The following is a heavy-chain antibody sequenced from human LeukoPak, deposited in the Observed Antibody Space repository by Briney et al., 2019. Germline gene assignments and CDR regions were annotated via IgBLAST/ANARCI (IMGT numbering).Heavy chain of an antibody. CDR1: GFTFSSYA. CDR3: AKAPLGRCTGAICYSFDY. CDR2: ISGSGGST. D-gene: IGHD2-8*02. Sequence: GVLRLSCAASGFTFSSYAMSWVRQAPGKGLEWVSAISGSGGSTYYADSVKGRFTISRDNSKNTLYLQMNSLRAEDAAVYYCAKAPLGRCTGAICYSFDYWGQGTLVTVSS. J-gene: IGHJ4*02. V-gene: IGHV3-23*01.